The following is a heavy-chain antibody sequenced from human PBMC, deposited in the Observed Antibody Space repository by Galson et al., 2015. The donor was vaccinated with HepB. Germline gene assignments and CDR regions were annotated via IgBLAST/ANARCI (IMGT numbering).Heavy chain of an antibody. V-gene: IGHV3-30*04. CDR1: GFTFSSYA. J-gene: IGHJ6*02. Sequence: SLRLSCAAPGFTFSSYAMHWVRQAPGKGLEWVAVISYDGSNKYYADSVKGRFTISRDNSKNTLYLQMNSLRAEDTAVYYCARDCSGGSCYSRHNRAGYYYYYGMDVWGQGTTVTVSS. CDR3: ARDCSGGSCYSRHNRAGYYYYYGMDV. D-gene: IGHD2-15*01. CDR2: ISYDGSNK.